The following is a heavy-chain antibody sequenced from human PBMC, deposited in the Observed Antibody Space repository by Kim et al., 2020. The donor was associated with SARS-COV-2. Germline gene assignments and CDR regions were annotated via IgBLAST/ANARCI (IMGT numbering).Heavy chain of an antibody. CDR2: INHSGST. V-gene: IGHV4-34*01. D-gene: IGHD6-13*01. Sequence: SETLSLTCAVYGGSFSGYYWSWIRQPPGKGLEWIGEINHSGSTNYNPSLKSRVTISVDTSKNQFSLKLSSVTAADTAVYYCACLAAAGVYYYYYGMDVWGQGTTVTVSS. CDR3: ACLAAAGVYYYYYGMDV. J-gene: IGHJ6*02. CDR1: GGSFSGYY.